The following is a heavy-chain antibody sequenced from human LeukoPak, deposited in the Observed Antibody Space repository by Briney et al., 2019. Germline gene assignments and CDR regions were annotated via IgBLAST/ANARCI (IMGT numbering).Heavy chain of an antibody. Sequence: GGSLRLSCAASGFTFSSYEMNWVRQAPGKGLEWVSYISSSSSYIYYADSVKGRFTISRDNAKNSLYLQMNSLRAEDTAVYYCAREGSDYYDSSGYSRYYFDYWGQGTLVTVSS. D-gene: IGHD3-22*01. CDR1: GFTFSSYE. J-gene: IGHJ4*02. CDR2: ISSSSSYI. CDR3: AREGSDYYDSSGYSRYYFDY. V-gene: IGHV3-21*05.